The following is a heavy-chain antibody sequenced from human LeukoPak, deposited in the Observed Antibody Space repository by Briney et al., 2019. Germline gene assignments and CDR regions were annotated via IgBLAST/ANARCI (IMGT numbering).Heavy chain of an antibody. CDR2: IYPRDGST. V-gene: IGHV1-46*01. CDR1: GYTFTGYY. D-gene: IGHD3-3*01. CDR3: ARYDFWSGYYGLDY. Sequence: ASVKVSCKASGYTFTGYYMHWVRQAPGQGLEWMGMIYPRDGSTSYAQKFQGRVTVTRDTSTSTAYMELRSLRSDDTAVYYCARYDFWSGYYGLDYWGQGTLVTVSS. J-gene: IGHJ4*02.